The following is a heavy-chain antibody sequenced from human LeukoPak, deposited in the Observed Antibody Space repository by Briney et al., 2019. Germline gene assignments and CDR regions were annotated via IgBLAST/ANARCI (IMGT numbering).Heavy chain of an antibody. Sequence: GRSLRLSCAASGFTLSIYTMNWVSHAPGEGLGWVSYMSTRGSISYADSVKGRFTISRENAKNSLYLQMNSLRDEDTAVYYCARMIDYNYGYAFDYWGQGTLVTVSS. CDR3: ARMIDYNYGYAFDY. D-gene: IGHD5-18*01. CDR1: GFTLSIYT. J-gene: IGHJ4*02. V-gene: IGHV3-48*02. CDR2: MSTRGSI.